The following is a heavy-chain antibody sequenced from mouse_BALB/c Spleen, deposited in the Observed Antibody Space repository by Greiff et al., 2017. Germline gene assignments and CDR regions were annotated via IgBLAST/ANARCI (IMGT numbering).Heavy chain of an antibody. CDR3: ARAYDGYYSWFAY. D-gene: IGHD2-3*01. Sequence: VQLKESGPGLVAPSQSLSITCTVSGFSLTSYGVHWVRQPPGKGLEWLGVIWAGGSTNYNSALMSRLSISKDNSKSQVFLKMNSLQTDDTAMYYCARAYDGYYSWFAYWGQGTLVTVSA. CDR1: GFSLTSYG. CDR2: IWAGGST. V-gene: IGHV2-9*02. J-gene: IGHJ3*01.